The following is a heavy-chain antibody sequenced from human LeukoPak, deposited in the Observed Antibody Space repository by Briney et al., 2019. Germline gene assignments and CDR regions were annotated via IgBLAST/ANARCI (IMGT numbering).Heavy chain of an antibody. CDR2: IYSGGST. V-gene: IGHV3-53*01. CDR1: GFTVSNNY. D-gene: IGHD6-6*01. Sequence: GGSLRLSCAASGFTVSNNYMSWVRQAPGKGLEWVSVIYSGGSTYYADSVKGRFTISRDTSKNTLSLQMNSPRAEDTAVYYCASLSLGHYWGQGTLVTVSS. CDR3: ASLSLGHY. J-gene: IGHJ4*02.